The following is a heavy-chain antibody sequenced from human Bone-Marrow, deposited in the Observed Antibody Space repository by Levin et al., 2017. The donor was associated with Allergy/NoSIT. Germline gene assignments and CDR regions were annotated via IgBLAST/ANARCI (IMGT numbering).Heavy chain of an antibody. CDR2: VYYSGTT. CDR3: ARDHDMVTHNWFAP. J-gene: IGHJ5*02. Sequence: TSETLSLTCSVSGGSMSGYYWSWIRQPPGKGLEWIGYVYYSGTTNYKSSLKSRVTMSRDTSKNQFSLKLTSVTAADTAVYYCARDHDMVTHNWFAPWGQGTLVTVSP. CDR1: GGSMSGYY. D-gene: IGHD3-9*01. V-gene: IGHV4-59*01.